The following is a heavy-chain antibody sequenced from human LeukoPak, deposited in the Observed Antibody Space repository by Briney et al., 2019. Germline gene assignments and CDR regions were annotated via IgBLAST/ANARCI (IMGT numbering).Heavy chain of an antibody. V-gene: IGHV4-39*01. CDR1: GDSVSSSNYY. J-gene: IGHJ4*02. CDR3: ARGQKTYYYDSSGYYYHGVRHQFDY. CDR2: LYYDGRT. D-gene: IGHD3-22*01. Sequence: KPSETLSLTCTVFGDSVSSSNYYWAWFRQPPGKGLDWIGGLYYDGRTYYSPSLESRVTVSVDTSKNQFALKLTSVTAADTAVYYCARGQKTYYYDSSGYYYHGVRHQFDYWGQGTLVTVSS.